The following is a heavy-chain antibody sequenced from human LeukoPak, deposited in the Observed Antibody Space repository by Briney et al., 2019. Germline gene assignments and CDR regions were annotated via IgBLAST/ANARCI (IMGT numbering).Heavy chain of an antibody. CDR2: ISISADMT. D-gene: IGHD4/OR15-4a*01. CDR3: ANEEVPNDY. Sequence: PEGSLRLSCEVSGFPFSSHAMSWVRQAPGRGLEWVSGISISADMTYYADSVQGRFIISRDNSKNTLYLQMDSLRVEDTAVYYCANEEVPNDYWGQGTLVTVSS. V-gene: IGHV3-23*01. CDR1: GFPFSSHA. J-gene: IGHJ4*02.